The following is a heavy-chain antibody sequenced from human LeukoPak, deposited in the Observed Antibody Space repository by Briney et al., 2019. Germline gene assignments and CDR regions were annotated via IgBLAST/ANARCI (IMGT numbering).Heavy chain of an antibody. D-gene: IGHD5-18*01. V-gene: IGHV3-23*01. CDR1: GFTFSSYA. J-gene: IGHJ6*02. CDR2: ISGSGGST. CDR3: AKDREYSYGPPDGMDV. Sequence: PGGSLRLSCAASGFTFSSYAMSWVRQAPGKGLEWVSAISGSGGSTYYADSVKGRFTISRDNSKNTLYVQMNSLRVEDTAVYYCAKDREYSYGPPDGMDVWGQGTTVTVSS.